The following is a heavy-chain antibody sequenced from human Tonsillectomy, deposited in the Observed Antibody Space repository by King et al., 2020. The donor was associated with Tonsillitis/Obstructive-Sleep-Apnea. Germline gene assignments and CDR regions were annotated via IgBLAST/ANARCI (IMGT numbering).Heavy chain of an antibody. CDR2: IRSKAYGGTT. CDR3: TRDLYYEFWSGNSYYFDY. V-gene: IGHV3-49*04. Sequence: VQLVESGGGLVQPGRSLRLSCTASGFTFGDYAMNWVRQAPGKGLEWVGFIRSKAYGGTTEYAASVKGRFTISRDDSKNIAYLQMNSLKTEDTAVYYCTRDLYYEFWSGNSYYFDYWGQGTLVTVSS. J-gene: IGHJ4*02. CDR1: GFTFGDYA. D-gene: IGHD3-3*01.